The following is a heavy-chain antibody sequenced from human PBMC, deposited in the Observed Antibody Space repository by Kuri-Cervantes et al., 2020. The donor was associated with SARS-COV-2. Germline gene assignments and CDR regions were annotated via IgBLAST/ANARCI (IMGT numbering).Heavy chain of an antibody. CDR3: TTASMTTVTTIYYYYMDV. J-gene: IGHJ6*03. Sequence: GGSLRLSCAASGFTFSSYAMHWVRQAPGKGLEWVAVISYDGSNKYYADSVKGRFTISRDDSKNTLYLQMNSLKTEDTAVYYCTTASMTTVTTIYYYYMDVWGKGTTVTVSS. CDR2: ISYDGSNK. V-gene: IGHV3-30*04. D-gene: IGHD4-17*01. CDR1: GFTFSSYA.